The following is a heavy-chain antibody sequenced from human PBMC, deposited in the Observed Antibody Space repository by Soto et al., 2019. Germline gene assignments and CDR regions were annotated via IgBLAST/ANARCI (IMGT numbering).Heavy chain of an antibody. Sequence: VQLVRPARGKGLEWVAFISKDGRAQYYADSVKGGFTISRDYSKNAVDLQMTSLRHEETAVYYCARDIWSGDYKCLDAWGQGTLVTVSS. V-gene: IGHV3-30*03. CDR2: ISKDGRAQ. D-gene: IGHD3-3*01. CDR3: ARDIWSGDYKCLDA. J-gene: IGHJ5*02.